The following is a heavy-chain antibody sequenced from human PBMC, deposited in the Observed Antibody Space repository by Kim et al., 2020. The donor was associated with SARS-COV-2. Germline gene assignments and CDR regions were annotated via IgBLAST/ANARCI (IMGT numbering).Heavy chain of an antibody. CDR2: IYYSGST. CDR1: GGSISSSSYY. Sequence: SETLSLTCTVSGGSISSSSYYWGWIRQPPGKGLEWIGSIYYSGSTYYNPSLKSRVTISVDTSKNQFSLKLSSVTAADTAVYYCASTGPRAGSSWGSRLVAFDIWGQGTMVTVSS. D-gene: IGHD6-13*01. CDR3: ASTGPRAGSSWGSRLVAFDI. J-gene: IGHJ3*02. V-gene: IGHV4-39*01.